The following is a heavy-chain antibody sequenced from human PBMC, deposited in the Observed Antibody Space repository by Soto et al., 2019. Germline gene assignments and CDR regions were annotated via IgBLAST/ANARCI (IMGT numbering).Heavy chain of an antibody. J-gene: IGHJ4*02. D-gene: IGHD4-17*01. Sequence: SETLSLTCTVSGGSMTNFYLTWIRQPPGKGLEWIGYIYYTGTTNYNPSLKSRVTISVDTSKNQFSLKLSSVTAADTAVYYCARALRADYWGQGTLVTVYS. CDR1: GGSMTNFY. CDR3: ARALRADY. V-gene: IGHV4-59*01. CDR2: IYYTGTT.